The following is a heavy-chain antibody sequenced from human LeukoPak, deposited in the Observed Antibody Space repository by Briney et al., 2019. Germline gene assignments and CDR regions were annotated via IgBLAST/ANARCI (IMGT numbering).Heavy chain of an antibody. D-gene: IGHD3-10*01. CDR2: ISSSISTI. CDR3: ARDPRNYYGAGMDV. J-gene: IGHJ6*02. Sequence: GGSLRLSCAASGFIFSSYSMNWVRQAPGKGLEWVSYISSSISTIYYADSVKGRFTISRDNAKNSLYLQMNSLRAEDTAVYYCARDPRNYYGAGMDVWGQGTTVTVSS. V-gene: IGHV3-48*04. CDR1: GFIFSSYS.